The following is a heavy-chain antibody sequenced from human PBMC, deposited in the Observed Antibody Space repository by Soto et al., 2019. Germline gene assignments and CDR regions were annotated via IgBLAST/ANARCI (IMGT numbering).Heavy chain of an antibody. J-gene: IGHJ4*02. D-gene: IGHD6-19*01. CDR3: ATDRTGGWYYFDY. CDR2: FTRAGNT. V-gene: IGHV3-23*01. CDR1: GFTFSSYA. Sequence: GGSLRLSCAASGFTFSSYAMSWVRQAPGNGLEWVSTFTRAGNTHYADSVKGRFTISRDNSKNTLFLQMSSLRSEDTAVYYCATDRTGGWYYFDYWGQGTLVTVSS.